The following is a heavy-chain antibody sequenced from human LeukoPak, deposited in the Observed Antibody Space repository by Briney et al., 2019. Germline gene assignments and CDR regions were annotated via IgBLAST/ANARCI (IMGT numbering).Heavy chain of an antibody. CDR1: GFTFSSYS. J-gene: IGHJ4*02. D-gene: IGHD6-13*01. Sequence: HGGSLRLSCAASGFTFSSYSMNWVRQAPGKGLEWVSYISSSSSTIYYADSVKGRFTISRDNAKNSLYLQMNSLRADDTAVYYCAKDILAAGLFFDYWGQGILVTVSS. CDR2: ISSSSSTI. CDR3: AKDILAAGLFFDY. V-gene: IGHV3-48*04.